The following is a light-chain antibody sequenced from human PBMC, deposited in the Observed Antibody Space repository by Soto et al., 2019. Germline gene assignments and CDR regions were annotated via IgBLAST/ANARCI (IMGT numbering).Light chain of an antibody. Sequence: QSVLTQPPSASGTPGQRVIITCSGGTSNVERNYVYWYQHLPGAAPKLLIYRDHQWPSGVPDRFSASKSGTSASLAISGLRSEDEADYYCAVWDDRLSGLFGGGTKVTVL. CDR1: TSNVERNY. V-gene: IGLV1-47*01. CDR3: AVWDDRLSGL. J-gene: IGLJ3*02. CDR2: RDH.